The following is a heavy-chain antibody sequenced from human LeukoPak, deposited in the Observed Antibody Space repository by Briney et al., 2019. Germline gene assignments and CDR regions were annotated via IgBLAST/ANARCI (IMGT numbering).Heavy chain of an antibody. Sequence: GGSLRLSCAASGFTFSSYAMHWVRQAPGKGLEWVAVISYDGGNKYYADSVKGRFTISRDNSKNTLYLQMNSLRAEDTAVYYCARGYDILTGYYLPLDYWGQGTLVTVSS. CDR3: ARGYDILTGYYLPLDY. J-gene: IGHJ4*02. CDR2: ISYDGGNK. D-gene: IGHD3-9*01. V-gene: IGHV3-30-3*01. CDR1: GFTFSSYA.